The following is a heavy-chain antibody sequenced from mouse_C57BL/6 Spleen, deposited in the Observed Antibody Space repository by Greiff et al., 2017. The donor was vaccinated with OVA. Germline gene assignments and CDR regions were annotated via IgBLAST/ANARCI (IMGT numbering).Heavy chain of an antibody. CDR2: FTLYSDAT. Sequence: QVQLQQSGAELVRPGSSVTLSCKDSYFAFMASAIHWVKQRPGHGLEWIGSFTLYSDATAYSENFKGKATLTANTSSSTAYMELSSLTSEDSAVYYCARYYYGSSGGFAYWGQGTLVTVSA. CDR1: YFAFMASA. D-gene: IGHD1-1*01. V-gene: IGHV1-49*01. J-gene: IGHJ3*01. CDR3: ARYYYGSSGGFAY.